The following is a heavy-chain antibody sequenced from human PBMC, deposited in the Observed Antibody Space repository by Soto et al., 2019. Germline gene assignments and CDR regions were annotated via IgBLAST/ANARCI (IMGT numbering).Heavy chain of an antibody. CDR1: GGSFSGYY. V-gene: IGHV4-34*01. Sequence: SETLSLTCAVYGGSFSGYYWSWIRQPPGKGLEWIGEINHSGSTNYNPSLKSRVTISVDTSKNQFSLKLSSVTAADTAVYYCARGHRVTKGMDVWGQGTTVTVSS. CDR2: INHSGST. J-gene: IGHJ6*02. CDR3: ARGHRVTKGMDV. D-gene: IGHD4-4*01.